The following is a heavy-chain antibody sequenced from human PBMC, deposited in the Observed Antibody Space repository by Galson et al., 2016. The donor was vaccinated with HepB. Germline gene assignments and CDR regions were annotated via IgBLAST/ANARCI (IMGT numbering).Heavy chain of an antibody. Sequence: TLSLTCTVSGASISSGTYYWSWIRQRPGKGLEWVGYVYYTGSVYYTPSLKSRLDMSFDTSKNQFSLNLTSVTAADTAVYFCAWGAKGVTSSAFDTWGQGTLVTVSS. V-gene: IGHV4-31*03. CDR2: VYYTGSV. D-gene: IGHD3-16*01. CDR1: GASISSGTYY. J-gene: IGHJ4*02. CDR3: AWGAKGVTSSAFDT.